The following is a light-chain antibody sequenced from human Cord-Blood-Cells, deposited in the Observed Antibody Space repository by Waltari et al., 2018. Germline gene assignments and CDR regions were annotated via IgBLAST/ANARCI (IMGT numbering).Light chain of an antibody. CDR1: QSVSSY. J-gene: IGKJ4*01. CDR2: DAS. V-gene: IGKV3-11*01. Sequence: EIVLTQSPATLSLSPGERDTLSCRASQSVSSYLACYQQKPGQAPRLLIDDASNTATGIAARCSSRGSGTDFPLTISSLEPEYVADYYCQQSSNWPLTFGGGTKVEIK. CDR3: QQSSNWPLT.